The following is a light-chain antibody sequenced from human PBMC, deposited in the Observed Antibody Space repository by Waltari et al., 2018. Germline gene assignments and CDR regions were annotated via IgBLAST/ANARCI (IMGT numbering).Light chain of an antibody. J-gene: IGKJ2*01. CDR3: QQSSGIPYT. V-gene: IGKV1-39*01. CDR1: QNIRTF. Sequence: DIQMTQSPSSLSVSVGDRVTITCRAGQNIRTFLNWYQQTPGKVPKLLIHGGTVLHSGVPSRFSGSGSGTDFTLTIRSLQPEDFGTYYCQQSSGIPYTFGQGTKLEIK. CDR2: GGT.